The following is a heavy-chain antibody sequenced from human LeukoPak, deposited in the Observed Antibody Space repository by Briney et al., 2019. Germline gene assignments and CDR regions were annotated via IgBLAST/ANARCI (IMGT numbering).Heavy chain of an antibody. CDR2: INHSGST. CDR3: ARGFRYSSS. D-gene: IGHD6-13*01. V-gene: IGHV4-34*01. Sequence: SETLSLTCAVYGGSFSGYYWSWIRQPPGKGLEWIGEINHSGSTNYNPSLKSRVTISVDTSKNQFSLKLSSVTAADTAVYYCARGFRYSSSWGQGTLVTVSS. CDR1: GGSFSGYY. J-gene: IGHJ4*02.